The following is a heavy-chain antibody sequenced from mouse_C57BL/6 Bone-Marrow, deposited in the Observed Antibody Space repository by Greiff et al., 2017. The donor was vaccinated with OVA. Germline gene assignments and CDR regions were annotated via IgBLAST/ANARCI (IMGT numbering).Heavy chain of an antibody. V-gene: IGHV1-64*01. D-gene: IGHD2-3*01. CDR1: GYTFTSYW. Sequence: QVQLKQPGAELVKPGASVKLSCKASGYTFTSYWMHWVKQRPGQGLEWIGMIHPNSGSTNYNEKFKSKATLTVDKSSSTAYMQLSSLTSEDSAVYYCARGRMAWFAYWGQGTLVTVSA. J-gene: IGHJ3*01. CDR3: ARGRMAWFAY. CDR2: IHPNSGST.